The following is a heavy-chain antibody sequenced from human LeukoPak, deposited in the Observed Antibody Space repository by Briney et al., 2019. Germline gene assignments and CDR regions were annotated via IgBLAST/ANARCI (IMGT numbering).Heavy chain of an antibody. CDR1: GGTFSSYA. D-gene: IGHD3-22*01. CDR2: IIPIFGTA. Sequence: SVKVSCKASGGTFSSYAISWVRQAPGQGLEWMGGIIPIFGTANYAQKFQGRVTITTDESTSTAYMELSSLRSEDTAVYYCARGHYYHSSGYSRSFDYWGQGTLVTVSS. V-gene: IGHV1-69*05. J-gene: IGHJ4*02. CDR3: ARGHYYHSSGYSRSFDY.